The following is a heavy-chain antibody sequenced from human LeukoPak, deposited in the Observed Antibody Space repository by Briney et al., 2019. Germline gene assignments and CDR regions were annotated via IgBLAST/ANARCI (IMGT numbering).Heavy chain of an antibody. V-gene: IGHV1-18*01. Sequence: ASVKVSCKASGYTFTSYGISWVRQAPGQGLEWMGWISAYNGNTNYAQKLQGRVTMTTDTSTSTAYIELRSLRSDDTAVYYCARSDGSGWTYDAFDIWGQGTMVTVSS. CDR2: ISAYNGNT. J-gene: IGHJ3*02. D-gene: IGHD6-19*01. CDR1: GYTFTSYG. CDR3: ARSDGSGWTYDAFDI.